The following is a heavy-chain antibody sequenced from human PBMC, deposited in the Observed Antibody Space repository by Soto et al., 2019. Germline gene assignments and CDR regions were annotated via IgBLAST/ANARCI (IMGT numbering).Heavy chain of an antibody. V-gene: IGHV1-18*01. J-gene: IGHJ4*02. CDR2: ISAHNGNT. D-gene: IGHD1-1*01. Sequence: QVHLVQSGAEVKKPGASVKVSCKGSGYAFTTYGITWGRQAPGQGLEGMGWISAHNGNTNSEQKLQGRVTVARDTSPSTAYMELRSPRSDDTAVYYCARGRYGDYWGQGAPVTVSS. CDR1: GYAFTTYG. CDR3: ARGRYGDY.